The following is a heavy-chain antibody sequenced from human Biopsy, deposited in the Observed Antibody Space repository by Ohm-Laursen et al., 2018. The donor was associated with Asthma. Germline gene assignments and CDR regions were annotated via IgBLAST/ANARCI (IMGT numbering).Heavy chain of an antibody. Sequence: SSVKVSCKASGGTFGNYAISWVRQAPGLGLEWMGGISPVFGSTNIAQKFHGRVTMTRDTSINTVYMELSSLSSDDTAVYYCARSSKIGRPRLVFNWVRTDYYYSLDVWGQGTTVTVSS. J-gene: IGHJ6*02. D-gene: IGHD7-27*01. V-gene: IGHV1-69*05. CDR3: ARSSKIGRPRLVFNWVRTDYYYSLDV. CDR1: GGTFGNYA. CDR2: ISPVFGST.